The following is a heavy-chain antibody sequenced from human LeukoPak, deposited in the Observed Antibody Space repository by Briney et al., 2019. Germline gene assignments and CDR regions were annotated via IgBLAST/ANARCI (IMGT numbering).Heavy chain of an antibody. CDR2: IYHSGCDT. D-gene: IGHD6-19*01. V-gene: IGHV5-51*01. CDR3: ALPFLRSGWYFAFDL. Sequence: GGALQIFSKGSGCCFTSYWNGWGRRRAGKGGGGRGIIYHSGCDTKYSASFEGQVTISADQSISTAYLQSSSLKPSVTAMYYCALPFLRSGWYFAFDLWGQGTMVTVSS. J-gene: IGHJ3*01. CDR1: GCCFTSYW.